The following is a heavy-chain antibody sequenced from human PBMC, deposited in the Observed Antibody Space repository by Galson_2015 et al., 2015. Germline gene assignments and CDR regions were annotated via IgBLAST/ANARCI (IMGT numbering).Heavy chain of an antibody. D-gene: IGHD3-16*01. V-gene: IGHV3-74*01. CDR2: INSDGSST. Sequence: SLRLSCAASGFTLRSYWMHWVRQTPGKGLVWVSRINSDGSSTSYADSVKGRFTISRDNAKNTLYLQMNSLRAEDTAVYYCARAVASTLGDFDYWGQGTLVTVSS. J-gene: IGHJ4*02. CDR3: ARAVASTLGDFDY. CDR1: GFTLRSYW.